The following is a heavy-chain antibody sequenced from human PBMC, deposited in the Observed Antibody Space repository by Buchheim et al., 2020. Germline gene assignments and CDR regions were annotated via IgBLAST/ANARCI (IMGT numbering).Heavy chain of an antibody. Sequence: QVQLVESGGGVVQPGRSLRLSCAASGFTFSSYGMHWVRQAPGKGLEWVAVISYDGSNKYYADSVKGRFTISRDNSKNTLYLQMNSLRAEDTAVYYCAKAITMVRGYYYYGMDVWGQGTT. CDR2: ISYDGSNK. CDR1: GFTFSSYG. D-gene: IGHD3-10*01. V-gene: IGHV3-30*18. J-gene: IGHJ6*02. CDR3: AKAITMVRGYYYYGMDV.